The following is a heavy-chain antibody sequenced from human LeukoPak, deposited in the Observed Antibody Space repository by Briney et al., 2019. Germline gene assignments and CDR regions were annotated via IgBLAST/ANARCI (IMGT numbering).Heavy chain of an antibody. J-gene: IGHJ5*02. V-gene: IGHV1-8*01. CDR1: GYTFTTYD. CDR2: MNPNSGNT. D-gene: IGHD3-10*01. CDR3: ARGPGLGELSLGYWFDP. Sequence: ASVKVSCKASGYTFTTYDINWVRQATGQGLEWMGWMNPNSGNTGYAQKFQGRVTMARNTSISTAYMELSSLRSEDTAVYYCARGPGLGELSLGYWFDPWGQGTLVTVSS.